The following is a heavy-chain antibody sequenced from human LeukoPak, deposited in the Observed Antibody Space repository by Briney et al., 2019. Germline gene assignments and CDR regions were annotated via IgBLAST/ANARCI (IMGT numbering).Heavy chain of an antibody. CDR2: IYYSGST. V-gene: IGHV4-39*01. J-gene: IGHJ6*02. Sequence: SETLSLTCTVSGGSISSSSYYWGWIRQPPGKGLEWIGSIYYSGSTYYNPSLKSRVTISVDTSKNQFSLKLSSVTAADTAVYYCARGRARGRHCSSTSCYHYYYYGMDVWGQGTTVTVSS. D-gene: IGHD2-2*01. CDR1: GGSISSSSYY. CDR3: ARGRARGRHCSSTSCYHYYYYGMDV.